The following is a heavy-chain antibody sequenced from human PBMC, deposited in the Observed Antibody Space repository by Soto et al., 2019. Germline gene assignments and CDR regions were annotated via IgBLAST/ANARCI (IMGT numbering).Heavy chain of an antibody. CDR2: IYYSGST. J-gene: IGHJ6*03. CDR1: GGSISSSSYY. Sequence: SETLSLTCTVSGGSISSSSYYWGWIRQPPGKGLEWIGSIYYSGSTYYNPSLKSRVTISVDTSKNQFSLKLSSVTAADTAVYYCARHKAHYDPSTYYYYYMDVLGKGTTVTVSS. CDR3: ARHKAHYDPSTYYYYYMDV. D-gene: IGHD3-3*01. V-gene: IGHV4-39*01.